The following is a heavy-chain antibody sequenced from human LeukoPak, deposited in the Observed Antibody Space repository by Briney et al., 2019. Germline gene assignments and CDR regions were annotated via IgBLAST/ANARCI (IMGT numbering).Heavy chain of an antibody. CDR1: GGTFSSYA. V-gene: IGHV1-2*06. D-gene: IGHD3-16*01. CDR2: INPNSGGT. CDR3: AREGFMSNWFDP. J-gene: IGHJ5*02. Sequence: ASVKVSCKASGGTFSSYAISWVRQAPGQGLEWMGRINPNSGGTNYAQKFQGRVTMTRDTSISTAYMELSRLRSDDTAVYYCAREGFMSNWFDPWGQGTLVTVSS.